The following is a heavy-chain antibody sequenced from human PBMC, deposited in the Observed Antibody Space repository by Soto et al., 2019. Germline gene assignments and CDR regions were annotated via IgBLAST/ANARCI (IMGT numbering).Heavy chain of an antibody. CDR2: IYYSGST. CDR1: GGSISGYD. CDR3: ARANYFESSCPFDY. V-gene: IGHV4-59*12. Sequence: ASQIQSHRCSVAGGSISGYDGSWIRQTPGKGLEWIGYIYYSGSTNYNPSLESRVTLSVDTSTKQFSLKVSSVTAADTAVYYCARANYFESSCPFDYWGPGTLVTGSS. J-gene: IGHJ4*02. D-gene: IGHD3-22*01.